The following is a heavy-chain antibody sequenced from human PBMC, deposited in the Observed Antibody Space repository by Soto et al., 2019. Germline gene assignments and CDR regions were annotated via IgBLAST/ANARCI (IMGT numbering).Heavy chain of an antibody. CDR2: IRSKAYGGTT. V-gene: IGHV3-49*04. Sequence: PGGSLRLSCTASGFTFGDYAMSWVRQAPEKGLERVGFIRSKAYGGTTEYAASVKGRFTISRDDSKSIAYLQMNSLKTEDTAVYYSTRAAGYWSGGSSYCSNYYCFDVWGQGTTVTVSS. J-gene: IGHJ6*02. CDR3: TRAAGYWSGGSSYCSNYYCFDV. D-gene: IGHD2-15*01. CDR1: GFTFGDYA.